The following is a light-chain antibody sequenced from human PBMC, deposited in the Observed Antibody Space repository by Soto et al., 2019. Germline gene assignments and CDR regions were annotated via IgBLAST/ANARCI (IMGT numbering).Light chain of an antibody. CDR2: SNN. Sequence: QSVLTQPPSVSGAPGQRVTISCTGSSANIGAAYNVDWYQQLPGTAPKLLIYSNNQRPSGVPDRFSGSKSGTSASLAISGLRSEDEADYYCAAWDDSLSGYVFGTGTKVTVL. CDR1: SANIGAAYN. V-gene: IGLV1-47*02. J-gene: IGLJ1*01. CDR3: AAWDDSLSGYV.